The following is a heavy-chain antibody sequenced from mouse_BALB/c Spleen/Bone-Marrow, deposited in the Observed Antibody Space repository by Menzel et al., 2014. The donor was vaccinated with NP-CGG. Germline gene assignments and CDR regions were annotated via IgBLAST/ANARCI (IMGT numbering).Heavy chain of an antibody. V-gene: IGHV1S81*02. CDR3: TREGTFFAY. Sequence: VQLQQSGAELVKPGASVKLSCKSSGYTFTSYYMYWVKQRPGQGLEWIGGINPGNGGTNFNEKFKSKATLTVDKSSSTAYMQLSSLTSEDSAVYYCTREGTFFAYWGQGTLVTVSA. J-gene: IGHJ3*01. CDR2: INPGNGGT. CDR1: GYTFTSYY. D-gene: IGHD3-3*01.